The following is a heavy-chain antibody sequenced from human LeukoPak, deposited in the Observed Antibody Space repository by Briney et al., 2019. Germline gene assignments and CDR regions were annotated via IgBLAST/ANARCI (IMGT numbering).Heavy chain of an antibody. D-gene: IGHD5-24*01. V-gene: IGHV4-59*08. CDR2: IYYSGST. CDR3: ARQNGMATMEIDY. CDR1: GDSISGYY. Sequence: ASETLSLTCTVSGDSISGYYYNWIRQPPGKGLEWSGYIYYSGSTNYNPSLKSRVTISVDTSKNQFSLKLSSVTAADTAVYYCARQNGMATMEIDYWGQGTLVTVSS. J-gene: IGHJ4*02.